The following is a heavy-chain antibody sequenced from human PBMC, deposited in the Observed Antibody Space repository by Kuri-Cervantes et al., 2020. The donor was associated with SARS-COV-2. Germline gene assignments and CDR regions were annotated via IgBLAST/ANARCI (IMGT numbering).Heavy chain of an antibody. CDR2: IIPIFGIA. Sequence: TVKVSCKASGGTFSSYAISWVRQAPGQGLEWMGRIIPIFGIANYAQKFQGRVTITADKSPRTAYMELSSLRSEDTAVYYCARDAAADNLSDYWGQGTLVTVSS. J-gene: IGHJ4*02. CDR1: GGTFSSYA. CDR3: ARDAAADNLSDY. V-gene: IGHV1-69*04. D-gene: IGHD6-13*01.